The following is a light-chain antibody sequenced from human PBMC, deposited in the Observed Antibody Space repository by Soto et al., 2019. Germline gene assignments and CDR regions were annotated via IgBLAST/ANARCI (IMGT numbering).Light chain of an antibody. CDR2: VAS. CDR3: QQYAAAPIT. Sequence: IVLTQSPGTLSLSPWEGATLSCRASQSISSNFLAWYQQKPGQAPRLLIYVASVRATGIPDRFSGSGSGADFTLTISRLEPEDFAIYYCQQYAAAPITFGQGTRLEIK. J-gene: IGKJ5*01. CDR1: QSISSNF. V-gene: IGKV3-20*01.